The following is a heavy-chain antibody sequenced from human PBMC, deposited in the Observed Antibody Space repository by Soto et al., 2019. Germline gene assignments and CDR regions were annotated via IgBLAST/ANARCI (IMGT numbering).Heavy chain of an antibody. D-gene: IGHD4-17*01. CDR3: AVGEDDDYRNPRDDAVDI. CDR1: GYTFTSYD. V-gene: IGHV1-8*01. J-gene: IGHJ3*02. CDR2: MNPNSGNA. Sequence: APVKVSCKASGYTFTSYDINWMRQATGQGLEWMGWMNPNSGNAGYAQKFQGRVTMTRNTSISTAYMELSSLRSEDTAVYYCAVGEDDDYRNPRDDAVDIWGQGTKVTVSS.